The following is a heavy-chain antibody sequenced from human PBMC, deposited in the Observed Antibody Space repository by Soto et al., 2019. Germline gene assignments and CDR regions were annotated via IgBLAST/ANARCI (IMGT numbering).Heavy chain of an antibody. V-gene: IGHV3-23*01. CDR2: ISGTGSSI. D-gene: IGHD3-10*01. Sequence: PGGSLRLSCAASGFTFSTFPMHWVRQAPGKGLEWVSAISGTGSSIYYADSVKGRFTISRDNSKNTLYLQMNSLRAEDTAVYYCAKDQGYSGSGSYYQLDYWGQGALVTVSS. J-gene: IGHJ4*02. CDR1: GFTFSTFP. CDR3: AKDQGYSGSGSYYQLDY.